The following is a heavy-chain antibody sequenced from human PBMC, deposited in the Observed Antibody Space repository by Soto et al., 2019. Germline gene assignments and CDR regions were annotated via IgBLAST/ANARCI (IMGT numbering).Heavy chain of an antibody. J-gene: IGHJ5*02. D-gene: IGHD3-16*01. Sequence: PGQFLQISCNGAGYSCTNFWIGRVRKVSGKGLECMGIIYPGDSDTKYSPSFQGQFTISADKSTSTAYLQWSSLKASDTAMYYCARARQYYYCEFDPWGQGTLVTVSS. V-gene: IGHV5-51*01. CDR1: GYSCTNFW. CDR3: ARARQYYYCEFDP. CDR2: IYPGDSDT.